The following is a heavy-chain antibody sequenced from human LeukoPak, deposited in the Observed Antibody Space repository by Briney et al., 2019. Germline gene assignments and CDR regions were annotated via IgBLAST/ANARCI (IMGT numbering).Heavy chain of an antibody. CDR2: ISSSSSYI. CDR3: ARGESYYYDSSGYSPFDY. Sequence: GGSLRLSCAASGFTFSSYRMNWVRQAPGKGLEWVSSISSSSSYIYYADSVKRRFTISRDNAKNSLYLQMNSLRAEDTAVYYCARGESYYYDSSGYSPFDYWGQGTLVTVSS. V-gene: IGHV3-21*01. J-gene: IGHJ4*02. CDR1: GFTFSSYR. D-gene: IGHD3-22*01.